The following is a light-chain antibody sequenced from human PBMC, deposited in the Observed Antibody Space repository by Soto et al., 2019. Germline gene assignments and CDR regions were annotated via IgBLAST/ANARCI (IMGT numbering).Light chain of an antibody. CDR3: QQYNSYPLT. J-gene: IGKJ4*01. CDR2: KAS. CDR1: QSISSW. Sequence: DIQMTQSPSTLSASVGDRVTITCRASQSISSWLAWYQQKPGKAPKLLIYKASSLESRVPSRFSGSGSGTEFTLTISSLQPDDFATYYCQQYNSYPLTFGGGTKVEI. V-gene: IGKV1-5*03.